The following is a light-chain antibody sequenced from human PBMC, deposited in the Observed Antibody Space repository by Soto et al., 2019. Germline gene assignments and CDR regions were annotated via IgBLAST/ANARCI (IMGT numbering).Light chain of an antibody. V-gene: IGKV3-20*01. J-gene: IGKJ2*01. CDR1: QSVSSSY. CDR2: GAS. CDR3: QQYGSSPYT. Sequence: EIVLTQSPGTLSLSPGERATLSCRASQSVSSSYLAWYQQKPGQAPRLLIYGASIRATSIPDRFSGSGSGTDFTLTISRLEPEEFAVYYCQQYGSSPYTFGQGTKLEIK.